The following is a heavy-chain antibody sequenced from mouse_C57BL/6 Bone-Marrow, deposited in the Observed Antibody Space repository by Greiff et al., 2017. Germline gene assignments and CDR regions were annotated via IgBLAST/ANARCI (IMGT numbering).Heavy chain of an antibody. CDR1: GYAFTNYL. Sequence: VQGVESGAELVRPGTSVKVSCKASGYAFTNYLIEWVKQRPGQGLEWIGVINPGSGGTNYNEKFTGKATLTADKSSSTAYMQLSSLTSEDSAVYFCARSKNWDSWFAYWGQGTLVTVSA. D-gene: IGHD4-1*01. CDR3: ARSKNWDSWFAY. V-gene: IGHV1-54*01. J-gene: IGHJ3*01. CDR2: INPGSGGT.